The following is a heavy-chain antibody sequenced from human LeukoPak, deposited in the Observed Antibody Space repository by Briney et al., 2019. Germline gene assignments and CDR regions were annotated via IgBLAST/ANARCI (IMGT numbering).Heavy chain of an antibody. CDR3: ASEFGSYYRWFDP. J-gene: IGHJ5*02. D-gene: IGHD1-26*01. CDR2: INPNSGGT. CDR1: GYTFTGYY. V-gene: IGHV1-2*02. Sequence: GASVKVSCKASGYTFTGYYMHWVRQAPGQGLEWMGWINPNSGGTNYAQKFQGRVTMTRDTSISTAYLELSRLRSDDTAVYYCASEFGSYYRWFDPWGQGTLVTVSS.